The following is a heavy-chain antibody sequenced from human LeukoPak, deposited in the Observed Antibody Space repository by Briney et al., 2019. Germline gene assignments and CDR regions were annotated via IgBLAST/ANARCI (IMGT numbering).Heavy chain of an antibody. CDR2: ISRGSGSTR. J-gene: IGHJ4*02. V-gene: IGHV3-11*01. D-gene: IGHD2-2*01. Sequence: GESLRLSCAASGFTFSDFYMSWFRQVPGKGLEAVAYISRGSGSTRYYTDSARGRFTISRDNGENAVYLQMNSLRTDDTAVYYCVRYAPVDHWGRGALVTVSS. CDR1: GFTFSDFY. CDR3: VRYAPVDH.